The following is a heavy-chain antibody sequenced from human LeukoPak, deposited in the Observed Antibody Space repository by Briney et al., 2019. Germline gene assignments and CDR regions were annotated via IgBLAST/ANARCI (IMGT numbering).Heavy chain of an antibody. CDR2: IYYSGST. J-gene: IGHJ3*02. CDR1: GGSISSYY. D-gene: IGHD1-26*01. Sequence: SETLSLTCTVSGGSISSYYWSWIRQPPGNGLEWIGYIYYSGSTSYSPSLKSRVTISVDTSKTQFSLKLNSVTAADTAVYYCAREIVGATYDAFDIWGQGTMVTVSS. V-gene: IGHV4-59*01. CDR3: AREIVGATYDAFDI.